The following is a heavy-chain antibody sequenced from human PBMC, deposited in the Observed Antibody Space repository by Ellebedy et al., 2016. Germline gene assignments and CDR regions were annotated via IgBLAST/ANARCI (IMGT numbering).Heavy chain of an antibody. D-gene: IGHD3-3*01. V-gene: IGHV5-51*01. J-gene: IGHJ5*02. CDR1: GYSFTSYW. CDR2: IYPGDSDT. Sequence: GESLKISXKGSGYSFTSYWIGWVRQMPGKGLEWMGIIYPGDSDTRYSPSFQGQVTISADKSISTAYLQWSSLKASDTAMYYCARQHYDFWSAPPGANWFDPWGQGTLVTVSS. CDR3: ARQHYDFWSAPPGANWFDP.